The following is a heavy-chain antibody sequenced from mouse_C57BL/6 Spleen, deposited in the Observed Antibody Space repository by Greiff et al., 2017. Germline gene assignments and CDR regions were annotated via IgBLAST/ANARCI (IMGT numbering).Heavy chain of an antibody. D-gene: IGHD4-1*01. CDR2: IHPNSGST. J-gene: IGHJ1*03. Sequence: QVQLQQPGAELVKPGASVKLSCKASGYTFTSYWMHWVKQRPGQGLEWIGMIHPNSGSTNYNEKFKSKATLTVAKSSCTAYMQLRSLTSEDFAVLYCARSSWDGYFDVWGTGTTVTVSS. CDR1: GYTFTSYW. CDR3: ARSSWDGYFDV. V-gene: IGHV1-64*01.